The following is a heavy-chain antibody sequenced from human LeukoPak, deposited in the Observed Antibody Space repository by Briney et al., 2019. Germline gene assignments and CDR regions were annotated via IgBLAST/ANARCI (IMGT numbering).Heavy chain of an antibody. CDR2: ISAYNGNT. CDR1: GYTFTSYG. CDR3: ARAHYYDSSGYYYFFREGKNFFDY. Sequence: PGASVNVSCKASGYTFTSYGISWVQQAPGQGLEWMGWISAYNGNTNYAQKLQGRVTMTTDTSTSTAYMELRSLRSDDTAVYYCARAHYYDSSGYYYFFREGKNFFDYWGQGTLVTVSS. J-gene: IGHJ4*02. D-gene: IGHD3-22*01. V-gene: IGHV1-18*01.